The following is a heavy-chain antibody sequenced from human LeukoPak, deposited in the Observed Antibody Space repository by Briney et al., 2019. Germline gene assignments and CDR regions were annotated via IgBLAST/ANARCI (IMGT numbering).Heavy chain of an antibody. D-gene: IGHD6-13*01. J-gene: IGHJ4*02. Sequence: GGALRVSCAASGFKFSNAWVKWGRQAPGKGLGWVGGIKSKSDGGTMQYAVPGKGRFTISRDDSENTLYLQINSPNTEDTALYSSTSHRAILTPNIAAAAAYFDYWGQGTLVTVSS. V-gene: IGHV3-15*07. CDR1: GFKFSNAW. CDR3: TSHRAILTPNIAAAAAYFDY. CDR2: IKSKSDGGTM.